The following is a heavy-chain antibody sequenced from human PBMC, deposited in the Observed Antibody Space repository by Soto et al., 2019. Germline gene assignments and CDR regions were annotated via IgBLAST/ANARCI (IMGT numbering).Heavy chain of an antibody. D-gene: IGHD6-19*01. V-gene: IGHV4-39*01. Sequence: PSETLSLTCTVSGGSISSSSYYWGWIRQPPGKGLEWIGSVYYSGSTYCNPSLKSRVTISVDTSKNQFSLKLSSVTADDTAVYYCAKATTNGGWFNPFDSWGQGALVTVSS. CDR1: GGSISSSSYY. J-gene: IGHJ4*02. CDR3: AKATTNGGWFNPFDS. CDR2: VYYSGST.